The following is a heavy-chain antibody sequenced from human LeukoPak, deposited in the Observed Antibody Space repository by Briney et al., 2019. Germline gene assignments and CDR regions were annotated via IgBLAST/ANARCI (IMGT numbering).Heavy chain of an antibody. J-gene: IGHJ5*02. D-gene: IGHD2-21*02. CDR3: ARGLPSFDP. V-gene: IGHV1-69*05. Sequence: GASVKVSCKASGGTFSSYAISWVRQAPGQGLEWMGGIIPIFGTANYAQKLQGRVTMTTDTSTSTAYMELRSLRSDDTAVYYCARGLPSFDPWGQGTLVTVSS. CDR1: GGTFSSYA. CDR2: IIPIFGTA.